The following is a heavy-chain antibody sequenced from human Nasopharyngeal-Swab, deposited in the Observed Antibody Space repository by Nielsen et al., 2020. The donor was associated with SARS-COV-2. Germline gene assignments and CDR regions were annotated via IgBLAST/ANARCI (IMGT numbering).Heavy chain of an antibody. CDR3: ATYYDILTGYSEAFDI. Sequence: GGSLRLFCAASGFTFSSYSMNWVRQAPGKGLEWVSYISSSSSTIYYADSVKGRFTISRDNAKNSLYLQMNSLRAEDTAVYYCATYYDILTGYSEAFDIWGQGTMVTVSS. D-gene: IGHD3-9*01. CDR2: ISSSSSTI. CDR1: GFTFSSYS. J-gene: IGHJ3*02. V-gene: IGHV3-48*04.